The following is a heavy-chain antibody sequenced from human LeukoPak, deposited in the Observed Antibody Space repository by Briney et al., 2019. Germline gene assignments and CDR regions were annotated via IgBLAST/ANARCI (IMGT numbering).Heavy chain of an antibody. Sequence: SETLSLTCTVSGGSISSDYWSWIRQPPGKGLEWIGYIYYSGSTNYNPSLKSRVTISVDTSKNQFSLKLSSVTAADTAVYYCARHRPEYCSGGSCYSGDFDYWGQGALVTVPS. D-gene: IGHD2-15*01. J-gene: IGHJ4*02. CDR1: GGSISSDY. V-gene: IGHV4-59*08. CDR3: ARHRPEYCSGGSCYSGDFDY. CDR2: IYYSGST.